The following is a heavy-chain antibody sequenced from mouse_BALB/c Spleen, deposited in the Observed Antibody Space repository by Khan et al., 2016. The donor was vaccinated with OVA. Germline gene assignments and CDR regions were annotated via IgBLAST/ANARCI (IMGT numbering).Heavy chain of an antibody. CDR3: AREASNWDFSFAY. Sequence: VQLQQSGPDLVKPGASVKMSCKASGYTFTNYVIHWVKQKPGQGLEWIGYINPYNDGIRYNEKFKGKATLTSDKSSSTAYMELSSLTSEDSAVYYCAREASNWDFSFAYGGQGTLVTVSA. D-gene: IGHD4-1*01. CDR1: GYTFTNYV. J-gene: IGHJ3*01. CDR2: INPYNDGI. V-gene: IGHV1S136*01.